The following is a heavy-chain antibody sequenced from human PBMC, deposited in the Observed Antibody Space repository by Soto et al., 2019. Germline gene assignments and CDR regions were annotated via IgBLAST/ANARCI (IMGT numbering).Heavy chain of an antibody. CDR1: GYRCADYW. Sequence: GGSVMLSCQGSGYRCADYWITRVRYPPAKGLEWTGRIGPSDSRTSYSTSTGGHVTISASKTITTVFLQWSRLRASDTAMYSCPREIYDSARGPNLQYDFDSWGQGTPVTVSS. CDR2: IGPSDSRT. J-gene: IGHJ4*02. D-gene: IGHD2-15*01. CDR3: PREIYDSARGPNLQYDFDS. V-gene: IGHV5-10-1*01.